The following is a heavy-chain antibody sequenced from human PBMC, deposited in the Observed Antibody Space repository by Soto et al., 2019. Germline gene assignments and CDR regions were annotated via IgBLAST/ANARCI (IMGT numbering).Heavy chain of an antibody. CDR3: ARGLGARPQDSGFDP. Sequence: SETLSLTCAVYGGSFSGYYWSWIRQPPGKGLEWIGEINHSGSTNYNPSLKSRVTISVDTSKNQFSLKLSSVTAADTAVYYCARGLGARPQDSGFDPWGQGTLVTVSS. V-gene: IGHV4-34*01. J-gene: IGHJ5*02. CDR1: GGSFSGYY. CDR2: INHSGST. D-gene: IGHD1-26*01.